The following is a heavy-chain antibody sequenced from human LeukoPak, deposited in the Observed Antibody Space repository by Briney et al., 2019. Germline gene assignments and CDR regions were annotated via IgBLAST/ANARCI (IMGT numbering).Heavy chain of an antibody. D-gene: IGHD6-19*01. CDR3: ASGGGYSSGWYEVYYYYGMDV. Sequence: PSETLSLTCIVSGGSISSGGYYWGWIRQPPGKGLEWIGSIYYSGSTYYNPSLKSRVTISVDTSKNQFSLKLSSVTAADTAVYYCASGGGYSSGWYEVYYYYGMDVWGQGTTVTVSS. J-gene: IGHJ6*02. CDR2: IYYSGST. V-gene: IGHV4-39*01. CDR1: GGSISSGGYY.